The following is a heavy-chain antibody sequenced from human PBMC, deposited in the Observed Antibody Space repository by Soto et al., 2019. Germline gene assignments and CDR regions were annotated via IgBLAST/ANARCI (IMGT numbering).Heavy chain of an antibody. CDR2: INHSGST. V-gene: IGHV4-34*01. J-gene: IGHJ3*02. Sequence: QVQLQQWGAGLLKPSETLSLTCAVYGGSFSGYYWSWIRQPPGKGLEWIGEINHSGSTNYNPSLKGRVTISVDTSKNPFSLKLSSVTAADTAVYYCARSEILVTVVTLFDIWGQGTMVTVSS. CDR3: ARSEILVTVVTLFDI. CDR1: GGSFSGYY. D-gene: IGHD2-21*02.